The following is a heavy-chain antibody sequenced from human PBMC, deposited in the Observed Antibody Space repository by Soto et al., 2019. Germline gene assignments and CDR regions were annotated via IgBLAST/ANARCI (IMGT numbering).Heavy chain of an antibody. J-gene: IGHJ5*02. D-gene: IGHD3-10*01. CDR1: GFTFSSYW. CDR2: INSDGSST. CDR3: ARGSITMVRGVNWNWFDP. Sequence: EVQLVESGGGLVQPGGSLRLSCAASGFTFSSYWMHWVRQAPGKGLVWVSRINSDGSSTSYADSVKGRFTISRDNXKXTXXLQMNSLRAEDTAVYYCARGSITMVRGVNWNWFDPWGQGTLVTVSS. V-gene: IGHV3-74*01.